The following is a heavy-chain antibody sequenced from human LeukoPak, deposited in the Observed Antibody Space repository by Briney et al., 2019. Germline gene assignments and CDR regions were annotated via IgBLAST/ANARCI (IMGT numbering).Heavy chain of an antibody. D-gene: IGHD3-22*01. CDR3: ARGDYYDTSAYYTLAEYFQH. Sequence: PGGSLRLSCAASAFTFSSYSMHWVRQSPGKGLEWVALISYDGSNKYYAVSVKGRFTISRDNSKNTLFLQMNSLRAEDTAVYYCARGDYYDTSAYYTLAEYFQHWGQGTLVTVSS. CDR1: AFTFSSYS. V-gene: IGHV3-30*04. CDR2: ISYDGSNK. J-gene: IGHJ1*01.